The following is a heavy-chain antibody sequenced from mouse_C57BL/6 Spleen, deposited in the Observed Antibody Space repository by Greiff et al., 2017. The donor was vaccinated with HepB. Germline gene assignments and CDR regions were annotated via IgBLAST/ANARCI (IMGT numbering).Heavy chain of an antibody. D-gene: IGHD1-1*01. CDR3: ARWDYGSSNAMDY. J-gene: IGHJ4*01. CDR2: IYPGDGDT. Sequence: QVQLQQSGPELVKPGASVKISCKASGYAFSSSWMNWVKQRPGKGLEWIGRIYPGDGDTNYNGKFKGKATLTADKSSSTAYMQLSSLTSEDSAVYFCARWDYGSSNAMDYWGQGTSVTVSS. CDR1: GYAFSSSW. V-gene: IGHV1-82*01.